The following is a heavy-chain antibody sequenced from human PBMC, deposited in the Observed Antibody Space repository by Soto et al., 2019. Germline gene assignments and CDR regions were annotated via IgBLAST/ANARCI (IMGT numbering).Heavy chain of an antibody. V-gene: IGHV3-9*01. J-gene: IGHJ3*02. CDR2: IRWNSATI. CDR3: TKEVLRAFDI. Sequence: EVQLVESGGGLVQPGRSLRLSCAASGFTFDDYAMHWVRQAPGKGLEWVSGIRWNSATIGYADSVKGRFTISRDNAKNSLYLQMNSLRAEDTALYYCTKEVLRAFDIWGQGTMVTVSS. CDR1: GFTFDDYA.